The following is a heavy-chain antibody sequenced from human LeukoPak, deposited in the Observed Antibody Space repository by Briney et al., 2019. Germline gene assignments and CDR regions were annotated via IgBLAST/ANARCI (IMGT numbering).Heavy chain of an antibody. Sequence: PGGSLRLSCAAAGVTFSSYAMSLVRQAPGKGLEWVSAISGSGGSTYYADSVKGRFTISRDNSKNTLYLQMNSLRAEDTAVYYCANRDSSFDYWGQGTLVTVSS. CDR3: ANRDSSFDY. V-gene: IGHV3-23*01. CDR1: GVTFSSYA. J-gene: IGHJ4*02. D-gene: IGHD2-21*01. CDR2: ISGSGGST.